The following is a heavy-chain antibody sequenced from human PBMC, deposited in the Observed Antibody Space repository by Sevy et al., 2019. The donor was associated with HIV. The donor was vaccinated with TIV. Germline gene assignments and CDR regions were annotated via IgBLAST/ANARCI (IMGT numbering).Heavy chain of an antibody. Sequence: GGSLRLSCEVSGFTLDTYVMHWVRQAPGMGLEWVAVIRYDGSNKHYGDSVKGRFTISRDNSKNALYLQMSSLRAEDTAVYYCAREKVDTSMIFVEYYGMDVWGQGTTVTVSS. J-gene: IGHJ6*02. CDR2: IRYDGSNK. D-gene: IGHD3-3*01. V-gene: IGHV3-33*08. CDR3: AREKVDTSMIFVEYYGMDV. CDR1: GFTLDTYV.